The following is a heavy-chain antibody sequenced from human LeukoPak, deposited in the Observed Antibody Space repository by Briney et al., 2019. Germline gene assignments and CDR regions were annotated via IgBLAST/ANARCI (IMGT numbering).Heavy chain of an antibody. J-gene: IGHJ6*02. D-gene: IGHD2-2*01. CDR1: GYTFTGYY. CDR2: INPNSGDT. CDR3: ARESQYCSRTRCYYAMDV. Sequence: ASVKVSCKASGYTFTGYYIHWVRQAPGQGLEWMGWINPNSGDTKYAQKFQCRVTMTRDTSISTAYMELSKLRSDDTAVYYCARESQYCSRTRCYYAMDVWGQGTTVTVSS. V-gene: IGHV1-2*02.